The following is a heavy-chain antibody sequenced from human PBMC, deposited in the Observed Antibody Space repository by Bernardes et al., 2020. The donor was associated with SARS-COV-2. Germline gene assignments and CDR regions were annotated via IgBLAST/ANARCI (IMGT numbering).Heavy chain of an antibody. D-gene: IGHD3-10*02. Sequence: SESLSLKCSVSADSISPYFLAWIRQPPGKGPEWIASIYTTGATTYNPSLRSRLTLSVDTSKNQFSLELSFVTAADTAVYFCARGGGGQPMFNRDNYGLDFWGPGTTVTVSS. J-gene: IGHJ6*02. CDR2: IYTTGAT. CDR1: ADSISPYF. CDR3: ARGGGGQPMFNRDNYGLDF. V-gene: IGHV4-4*07.